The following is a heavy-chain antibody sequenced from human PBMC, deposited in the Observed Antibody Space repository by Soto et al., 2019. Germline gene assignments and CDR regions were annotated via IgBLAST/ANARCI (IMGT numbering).Heavy chain of an antibody. J-gene: IGHJ6*02. CDR2: IYYSGST. Sequence: SETLSLTCTVSGGSISSGGYYWSWIRQHPGKGLEWIGYIYYSGSTYYNPSLKSRVTISVDTSKNQFSLKLSSVTAADTAVYYCARVRSEYSSSWYVYYYYGVDVWGQGTTVTVSS. V-gene: IGHV4-31*03. CDR3: ARVRSEYSSSWYVYYYYGVDV. D-gene: IGHD6-13*01. CDR1: GGSISSGGYY.